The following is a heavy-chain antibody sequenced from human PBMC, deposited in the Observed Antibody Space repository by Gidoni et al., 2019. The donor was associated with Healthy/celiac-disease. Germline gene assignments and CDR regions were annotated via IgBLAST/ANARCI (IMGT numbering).Heavy chain of an antibody. CDR3: ARVVVAATGSYYFDY. V-gene: IGHV4-31*03. CDR2: IYYSGST. D-gene: IGHD2-15*01. Sequence: QVQLQESGPGLVKPSQTLSLTCTVSGGSISRGGYYWSWIRQHPGKGLEWIGYIYYSGSTYYNPSLKSRVTISVDTSKNQFSLKLSSVTAADTAVYYCARVVVAATGSYYFDYWGQGTLVTVSS. J-gene: IGHJ4*02. CDR1: GGSISRGGYY.